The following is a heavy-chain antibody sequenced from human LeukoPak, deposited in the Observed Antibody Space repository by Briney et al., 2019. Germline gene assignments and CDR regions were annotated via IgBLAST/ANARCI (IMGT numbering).Heavy chain of an antibody. J-gene: IGHJ5*02. CDR2: MYGDMRDI. Sequence: GGSLRLSCEASGLTFSSSWMHWVRQIPGKGLVWVSRMYGDMRDISYADSVKGRFTISRDNAKNTVYLQMNSLRGEDTAVYYCARDLGLRGSTWGQGTLVTVSS. CDR3: ARDLGLRGST. V-gene: IGHV3-74*01. CDR1: GLTFSSSW. D-gene: IGHD5-12*01.